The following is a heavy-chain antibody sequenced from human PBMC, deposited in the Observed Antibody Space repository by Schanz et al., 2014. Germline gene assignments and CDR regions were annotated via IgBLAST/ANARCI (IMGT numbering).Heavy chain of an antibody. Sequence: QLQLVESGGGVVQPGRSLRLSCAASGFPFRSYVMHWVRQAPGKGLEWVAFISYDGNNQYYADSVKGRFTISRDNSKNTLYLQMNSLRAEDTAVYHCARDSRYCTGVDCKGDAFDLWGQGTLVTVSS. V-gene: IGHV3-30*04. CDR1: GFPFRSYV. CDR2: ISYDGNNQ. D-gene: IGHD2-8*02. J-gene: IGHJ3*01. CDR3: ARDSRYCTGVDCKGDAFDL.